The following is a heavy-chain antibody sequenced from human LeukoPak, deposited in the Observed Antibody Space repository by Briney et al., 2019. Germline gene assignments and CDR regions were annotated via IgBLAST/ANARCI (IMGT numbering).Heavy chain of an antibody. J-gene: IGHJ4*02. CDR1: GFTFSSYS. Sequence: GGSLRLSCAASGFTFSSYSMNWVRQAPGKGLEWVSYISSSSSTIYYADSVRGRFTISRDNAKSSLYLRMNSLRTEDTAVYYCARHSLYSGFFDFWGQGILVTVSS. CDR2: ISSSSSTI. V-gene: IGHV3-48*04. CDR3: ARHSLYSGFFDF. D-gene: IGHD5-12*01.